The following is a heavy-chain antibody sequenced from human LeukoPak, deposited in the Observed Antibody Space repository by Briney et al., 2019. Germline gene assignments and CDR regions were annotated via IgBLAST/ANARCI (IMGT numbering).Heavy chain of an antibody. CDR3: ARYLRRPYYFDY. V-gene: IGHV4-34*01. CDR1: GGSFSGYY. Sequence: SETLSLTCAVYGGSFSGYYWSWIRQPPGKGLEWIGEINHSGSTNYSPSLKSRVTISVDTSKSQFSLKLSSVTAADTAVYYCARYLRRPYYFDYWGQGTLVTVSS. CDR2: INHSGST. J-gene: IGHJ4*02.